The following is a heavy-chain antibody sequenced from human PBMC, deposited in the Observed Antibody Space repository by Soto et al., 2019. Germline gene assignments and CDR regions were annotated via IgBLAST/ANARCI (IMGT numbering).Heavy chain of an antibody. CDR3: AKDCSGASCGFDI. D-gene: IGHD2-15*01. V-gene: IGHV1-18*01. Sequence: ASVKVSYKASGYTFGKYGISCVRQSPGQGLEWVGWISVYHGNTVHAQRFRGRVNMTTDTSTSTAYMELGSLKSDDTAIYYCAKDCSGASCGFDIWGQGTLVTVSS. CDR2: ISVYHGNT. J-gene: IGHJ4*02. CDR1: GYTFGKYG.